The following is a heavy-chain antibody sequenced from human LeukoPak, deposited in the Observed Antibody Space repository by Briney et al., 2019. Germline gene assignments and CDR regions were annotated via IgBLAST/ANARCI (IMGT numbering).Heavy chain of an antibody. Sequence: GGSLRLSCAASGFNFDDYAMHCVRQAPGKGLEWVSGISWNSGSIGYADSVKGRFTISRDNAENALYLQMNSLRAEDTALYYCAKDMTAVVVPAAIGYWGQGTLVTVSS. CDR2: ISWNSGSI. D-gene: IGHD2-2*01. J-gene: IGHJ4*02. CDR3: AKDMTAVVVPAAIGY. V-gene: IGHV3-9*01. CDR1: GFNFDDYA.